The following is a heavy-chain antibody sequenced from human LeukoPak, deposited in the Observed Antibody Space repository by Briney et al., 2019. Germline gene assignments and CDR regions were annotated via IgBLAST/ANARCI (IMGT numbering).Heavy chain of an antibody. CDR2: IYRGGNT. V-gene: IGHV3-66*01. J-gene: IGHJ4*02. Sequence: GGSPRLSCAASGFTVSSNYMSWVRQAPGKGLEWVSLIYRGGNTYYAGSVKGRFTISRDNSKNTLYLQMNSLRAEDTAVYYCAGVPALYCGSDCYSDWGQGTLVTVSS. D-gene: IGHD2-21*02. CDR1: GFTVSSNY. CDR3: AGVPALYCGSDCYSD.